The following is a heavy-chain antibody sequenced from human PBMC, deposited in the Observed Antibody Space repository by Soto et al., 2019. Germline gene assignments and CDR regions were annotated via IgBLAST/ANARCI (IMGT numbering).Heavy chain of an antibody. Sequence: EVQLLESGGGFVQPGGSLRLSCAAAGFTFTDYAMTWVRQAPGKGLDWVSSISGSGVSTYYTDSVKGRFTIARDNSKNTLYLQMHSLRAEDTAVYYCAKDRGGVLAPSYFDNWGQGTLVTVSS. CDR1: GFTFTDYA. V-gene: IGHV3-23*01. CDR2: ISGSGVST. D-gene: IGHD2-8*01. J-gene: IGHJ4*02. CDR3: AKDRGGVLAPSYFDN.